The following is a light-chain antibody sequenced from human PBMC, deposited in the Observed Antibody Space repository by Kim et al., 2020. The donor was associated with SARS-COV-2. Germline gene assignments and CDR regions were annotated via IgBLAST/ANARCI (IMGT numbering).Light chain of an antibody. Sequence: SYELTQPPSVSVSPGQTASITCSGDKLGDKYACWYQQKPGQSPVLVIYQDSKRPSGIPERFSGSNSGNTATLTISGTQAMDEAVYYCQAWDSSTEVFGGGPQLTVL. V-gene: IGLV3-1*01. J-gene: IGLJ3*02. CDR1: KLGDKY. CDR3: QAWDSSTEV. CDR2: QDS.